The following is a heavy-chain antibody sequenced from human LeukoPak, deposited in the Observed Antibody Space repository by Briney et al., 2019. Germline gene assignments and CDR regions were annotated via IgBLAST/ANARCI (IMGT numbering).Heavy chain of an antibody. J-gene: IGHJ5*02. V-gene: IGHV4-34*01. CDR1: GGSFSGYY. CDR2: INHSGST. D-gene: IGHD4-17*01. CDR3: ASHSSSTVTKNSDWFTP. Sequence: SETLSLTCAVYGGSFSGYYWSWIRQPPGKGLEWIGEINHSGSTNYNPSLKSRVTISVDTSKNQFSLKLSSVTAADTAVYYCASHSSSTVTKNSDWFTPGAREPWSPSPQ.